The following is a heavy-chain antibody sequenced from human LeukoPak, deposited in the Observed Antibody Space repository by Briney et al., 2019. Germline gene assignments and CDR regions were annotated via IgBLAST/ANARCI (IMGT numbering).Heavy chain of an antibody. CDR2: INHSGST. V-gene: IGHV4-34*01. CDR3: ARGTGYYISYFDY. J-gene: IGHJ4*02. CDR1: GGSFSGYY. Sequence: SETLSLTCAVYGGSFSGYYWSWIRQPPGKGLEWIGEINHSGSTNYNPSLKSRVTISVDTSKNQFSLKLSPVTAADTAVYYCARGTGYYISYFDYWGQGTLVTVSS. D-gene: IGHD3-9*01.